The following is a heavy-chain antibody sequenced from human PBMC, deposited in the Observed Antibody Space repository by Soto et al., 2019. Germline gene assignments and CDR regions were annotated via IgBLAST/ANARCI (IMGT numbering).Heavy chain of an antibody. CDR1: GGSISSYY. CDR3: ARGQGYYDFWSGYYTPGYYYYMDV. D-gene: IGHD3-3*01. CDR2: IYYSGST. Sequence: QVQLQESGPGLVKPSETLSLTCTVSGGSISSYYWSWIRQPPGKGLEWIGYIYYSGSTNYNPSLKSRVTISVDTSKNQFSLKLSSVTAADTAVYYCARGQGYYDFWSGYYTPGYYYYMDVWGKGTTVTVSS. V-gene: IGHV4-59*01. J-gene: IGHJ6*03.